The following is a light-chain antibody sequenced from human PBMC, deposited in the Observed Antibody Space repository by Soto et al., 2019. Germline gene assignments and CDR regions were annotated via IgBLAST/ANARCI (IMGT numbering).Light chain of an antibody. Sequence: DIQMTQSPSTLSASVGDRVTITCRASQSISSWLAWYQQKPGKAPKLLIYDASILESGVPSRFSGSGSGTEFTLTISSLQPDDFATYYCQQYNRKFGPGTKVDIK. J-gene: IGKJ3*01. CDR2: DAS. CDR1: QSISSW. CDR3: QQYNRK. V-gene: IGKV1-5*01.